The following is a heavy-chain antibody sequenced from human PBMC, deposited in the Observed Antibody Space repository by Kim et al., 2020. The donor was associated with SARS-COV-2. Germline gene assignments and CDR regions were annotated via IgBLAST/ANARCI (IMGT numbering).Heavy chain of an antibody. CDR1: GGSFSGYY. V-gene: IGHV4-34*01. J-gene: IGHJ6*04. CDR3: ARARGCTNGVCLYGMDV. D-gene: IGHD2-8*01. CDR2: INHSGGT. Sequence: SETLSLTCAVYGGSFSGYYWSWIRQPPGKGLEWIGEINHSGGTNYNPSLKSRVTISVDTSKNQFSLKLSSVTAADTAVYYCARARGCTNGVCLYGMDVWGKGTTVPVSS.